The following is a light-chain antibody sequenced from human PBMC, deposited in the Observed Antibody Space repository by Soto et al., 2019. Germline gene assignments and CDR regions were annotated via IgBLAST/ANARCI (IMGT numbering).Light chain of an antibody. CDR1: PGVSSSR. Sequence: DSVVTQSPATLSLSPGERCPLSCVASPGVSSSRLAWYQQKPALAPRLLIYNGFLRATGIPERFGGSGSGTDFTLTISRLEPEDFEVYYCQQYGNSPITFGQGTRLEIK. J-gene: IGKJ5*01. CDR2: NGF. CDR3: QQYGNSPIT. V-gene: IGKV3D-20*01.